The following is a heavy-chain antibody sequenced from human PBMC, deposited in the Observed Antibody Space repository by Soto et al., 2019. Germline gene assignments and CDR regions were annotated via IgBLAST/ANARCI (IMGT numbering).Heavy chain of an antibody. D-gene: IGHD6-19*01. CDR1: GYSINRGYY. J-gene: IGHJ5*02. Sequence: PSETLSLTCVVSGYSINRGYYWGWIRQPPGKGLEWTGTTYHSGATYYNPSLQSRVTISVDTSKNQFSLKLTSVTAADTAVYYCARLLGTSAWTGGNWFDPWGQGILVTVSS. V-gene: IGHV4-38-2*01. CDR2: TYHSGAT. CDR3: ARLLGTSAWTGGNWFDP.